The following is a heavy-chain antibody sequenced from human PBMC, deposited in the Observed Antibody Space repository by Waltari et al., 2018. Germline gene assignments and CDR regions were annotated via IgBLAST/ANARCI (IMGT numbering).Heavy chain of an antibody. CDR3: ARRSRGSGSYAFGAFDI. Sequence: QLQLQESGPGLVKPSETLSLTCTVSGSISSTTYYWGWIRQPPGKGLEWIGSMSSSGNNFYTPSLKSRVTISVDTSKNQFSLRLSSVTAADTAVYYCARRSRGSGSYAFGAFDIWGQGTMVIVSS. D-gene: IGHD1-26*01. CDR2: MSSSGNN. J-gene: IGHJ3*02. V-gene: IGHV4-39*01. CDR1: GSISSTTYY.